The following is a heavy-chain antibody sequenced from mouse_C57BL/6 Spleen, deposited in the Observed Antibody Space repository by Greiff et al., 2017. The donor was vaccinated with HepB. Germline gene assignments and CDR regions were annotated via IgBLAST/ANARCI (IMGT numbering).Heavy chain of an antibody. D-gene: IGHD1-1*01. CDR3: AREDYYGSSPHWYFDV. J-gene: IGHJ1*03. CDR1: GYTFTSYW. V-gene: IGHV1-55*01. Sequence: QVQLQQPGAELVKPGASVKMSCKASGYTFTSYWITWVKQRPGQGLEWIGDIYPGSGSTNYNEKFKSKATLTVDTSSSTADMQLSSLTSEDSAVYYCAREDYYGSSPHWYFDVWGTGTTVTVSS. CDR2: IYPGSGST.